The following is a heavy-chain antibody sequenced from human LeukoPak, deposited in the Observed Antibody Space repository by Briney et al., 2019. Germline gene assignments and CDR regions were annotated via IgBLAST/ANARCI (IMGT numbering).Heavy chain of an antibody. D-gene: IGHD3-16*01. V-gene: IGHV3-23*01. CDR3: AKVSVCYGCYLDY. CDR1: GYTFSSHG. CDR2: INGAGDNT. Sequence: GGSLRLSCAASGYTFSSHGLTWVRQAPGKGLEGVSSINGAGDNTYYAETVKGRFTISRHNSKNTLYLPMHSLRAEDTAIYYCAKVSVCYGCYLDYWGQGTLVTVSS. J-gene: IGHJ4*02.